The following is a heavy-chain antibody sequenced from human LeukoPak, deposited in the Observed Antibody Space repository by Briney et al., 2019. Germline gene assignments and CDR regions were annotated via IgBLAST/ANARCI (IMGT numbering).Heavy chain of an antibody. CDR1: GYTFTSYG. Sequence: ASVKVSSKASGYTFTSYGISWVRQAPGQGLEWMGWISAYNGNTNYAQKLQGRVTMTTDTSTSTAYMELRSLRSDDTAVYYCARDLGVITMIVVVRSFDYWGQGTLVTVSS. CDR3: ARDLGVITMIVVVRSFDY. V-gene: IGHV1-18*01. CDR2: ISAYNGNT. J-gene: IGHJ4*02. D-gene: IGHD3-22*01.